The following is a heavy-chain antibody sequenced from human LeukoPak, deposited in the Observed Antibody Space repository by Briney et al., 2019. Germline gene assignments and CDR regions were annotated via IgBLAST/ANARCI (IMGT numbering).Heavy chain of an antibody. CDR3: ALRQGYSSSQRSDP. J-gene: IGHJ5*02. D-gene: IGHD6-13*01. CDR1: GFTFSSYG. V-gene: IGHV3-33*01. CDR2: IWYDGSNK. Sequence: PGRSLRLSCAASGFTFSSYGMHRVRQAPGKGLEWVAVIWYDGSNKYYADSVKGRFTISRDNSKNTLYLQMNSLGAEDTAVYYCALRQGYSSSQRSDPWGQGTLVTVSS.